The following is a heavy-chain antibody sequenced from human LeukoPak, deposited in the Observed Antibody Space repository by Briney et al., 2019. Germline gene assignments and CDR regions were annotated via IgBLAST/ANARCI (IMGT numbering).Heavy chain of an antibody. D-gene: IGHD2-2*01. Sequence: GGSLRLSCAASGFTFSSYWMSWVRQSPGKGLEWVASIKQDGSEKYYVDSVKGRFTISRDNPKNSLYLQMNSLRAEDTAMYYCARLSLVVVVPPSTPFAYWGQGALVTVSS. CDR2: IKQDGSEK. J-gene: IGHJ4*02. CDR1: GFTFSSYW. CDR3: ARLSLVVVVPPSTPFAY. V-gene: IGHV3-7*01.